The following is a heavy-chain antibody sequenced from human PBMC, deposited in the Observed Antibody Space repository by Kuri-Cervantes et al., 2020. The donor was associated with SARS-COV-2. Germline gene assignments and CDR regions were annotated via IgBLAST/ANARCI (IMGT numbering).Heavy chain of an antibody. CDR2: INSIGSNI. CDR3: ARDKDXIEEFDY. J-gene: IGHJ4*02. Sequence: GESLKISCAASGFSFSSYGMNWVRQAPGKGLEWVAHINSIGSNIGYADSVKGRFTISRDNAKNSLYLQMNSLRADDTALYYCARDKDXIEEFDYWGQGTLVTVSS. D-gene: IGHD3-22*01. V-gene: IGHV3-48*04. CDR1: GFSFSSYG.